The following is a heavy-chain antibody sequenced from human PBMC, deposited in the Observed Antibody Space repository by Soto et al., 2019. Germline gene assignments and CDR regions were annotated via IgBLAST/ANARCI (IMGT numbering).Heavy chain of an antibody. J-gene: IGHJ3*02. CDR3: ARPRDYGDFDAFDI. CDR1: GYIFTTYL. V-gene: IGHV5-51*01. Sequence: PGESLKISCQVSGYIFTTYLLAWVRQTPGKGLEWMGIIYPFDSDTRYGPSFQGQVTISVDKSVNTAYLQWSALRASDTGMYYCARPRDYGDFDAFDIWGQGTMVTVSS. D-gene: IGHD4-17*01. CDR2: IYPFDSDT.